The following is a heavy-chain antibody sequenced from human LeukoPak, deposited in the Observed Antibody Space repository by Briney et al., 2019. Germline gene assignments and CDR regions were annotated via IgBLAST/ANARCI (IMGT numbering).Heavy chain of an antibody. J-gene: IGHJ6*03. D-gene: IGHD3-22*01. CDR2: IKQDGSGK. CDR1: GFAFSSYW. Sequence: GGSLRLSCAASGFAFSSYWMSWVRQAPGKGLEWVANIKQDGSGKYYVDSVKGRFTISRDNAKNSLYLQMNSLRAEDTAVYYCTRAGYYEYFYYYMDVWGKGTTVTVSS. V-gene: IGHV3-7*01. CDR3: TRAGYYEYFYYYMDV.